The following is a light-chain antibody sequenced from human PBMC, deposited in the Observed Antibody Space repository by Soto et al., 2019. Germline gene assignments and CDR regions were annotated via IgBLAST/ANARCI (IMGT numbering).Light chain of an antibody. CDR2: RNN. V-gene: IGLV1-44*01. Sequence: QPVLTQPPSTSGTPGQRVTISCSGSSSNIGSNTVNWYQQLPGTAPKLLIYRNNQRPSGVPDRFSGSKSGTSASLAISGLQSEDEADYYCAAWDGSLKGYVFATGTKLTVL. CDR1: SSNIGSNT. J-gene: IGLJ1*01. CDR3: AAWDGSLKGYV.